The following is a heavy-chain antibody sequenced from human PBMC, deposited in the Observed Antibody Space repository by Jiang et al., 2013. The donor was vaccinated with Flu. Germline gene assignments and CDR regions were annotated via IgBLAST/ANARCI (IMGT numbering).Heavy chain of an antibody. CDR2: IYTSGNT. Sequence: LLKPSETLSLTCTVSGGSISSYYWSWIRQPAGKGLEWIGRIYTSGNTNYNPSLKSRVTMSVDTSKNQFSLKLSSVTAADTAVYYCARAFFSDFWSGYYMADAFDIWGQGTMVTVSS. D-gene: IGHD3-3*01. CDR1: GGSISSYY. V-gene: IGHV4-4*07. CDR3: ARAFFSDFWSGYYMADAFDI. J-gene: IGHJ3*02.